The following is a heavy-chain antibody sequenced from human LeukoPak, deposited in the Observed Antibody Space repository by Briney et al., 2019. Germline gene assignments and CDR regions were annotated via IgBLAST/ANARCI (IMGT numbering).Heavy chain of an antibody. J-gene: IGHJ4*02. CDR3: ARRGLIDY. V-gene: IGHV4-39*01. CDR2: IYYSGST. Sequence: SETLSLTCTVSGGSISGSFYYWGWIRQPPGKGLEWIGSIYYSGSTYYNPSLKSRVTISVDTSKNQFSLNLSSVTATDTAVYYCARRGLIDYWGQGTLVTVSS. D-gene: IGHD3/OR15-3a*01. CDR1: GGSISGSFYY.